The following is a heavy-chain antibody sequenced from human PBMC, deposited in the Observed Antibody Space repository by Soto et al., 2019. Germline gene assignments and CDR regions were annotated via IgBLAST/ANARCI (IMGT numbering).Heavy chain of an antibody. Sequence: GGSLRLSCAASGFTFSSYAMSWVRQAPGKGLEWVSAISGSGGSTYYADSVKGRFTISRDKSKNTLYLQMNSLRAEDTDVYYCAKSQRARFGELLYRFPYYYGMDVWGQGTTVTVSS. J-gene: IGHJ6*02. CDR1: GFTFSSYA. V-gene: IGHV3-23*01. D-gene: IGHD3-10*01. CDR2: ISGSGGST. CDR3: AKSQRARFGELLYRFPYYYGMDV.